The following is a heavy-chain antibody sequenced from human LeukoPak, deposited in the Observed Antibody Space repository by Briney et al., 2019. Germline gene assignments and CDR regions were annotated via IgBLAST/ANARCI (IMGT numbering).Heavy chain of an antibody. J-gene: IGHJ5*02. Sequence: GGSLRLSCAASGFTFSIYWMSWVRQAPGKGLEWVANIKQDGSEKYYVDSVKGRFTISRDNAKNSLYLQVNSLRAEDTAVYYCARQISGGNWFDPWGQGTLVTVSS. CDR1: GFTFSIYW. V-gene: IGHV3-7*01. D-gene: IGHD2-15*01. CDR2: IKQDGSEK. CDR3: ARQISGGNWFDP.